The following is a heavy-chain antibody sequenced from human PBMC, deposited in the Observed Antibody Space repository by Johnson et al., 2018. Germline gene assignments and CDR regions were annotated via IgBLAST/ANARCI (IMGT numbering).Heavy chain of an antibody. J-gene: IGHJ3*02. CDR1: GFIFSDAW. V-gene: IGHV3-15*07. CDR2: IKSKTDGGAI. Sequence: VQLVQSGGGLVKPGGSLRLSCAASGFIFSDAWMNWVRQAPGKGLEWVGRIKSKTDGGAIEYAAPVKGRFTISRDDSKNTLYLQMISLKTEETAVYYCARDVKTAYYYDSSGYTDAFDIWGQGTMVTVSS. CDR3: ARDVKTAYYYDSSGYTDAFDI. D-gene: IGHD3-22*01.